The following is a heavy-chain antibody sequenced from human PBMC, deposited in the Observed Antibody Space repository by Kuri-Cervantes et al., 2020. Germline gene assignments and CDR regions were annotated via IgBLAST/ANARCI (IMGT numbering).Heavy chain of an antibody. CDR1: GFTFSSSD. CDR3: ARNPYCSSTSCYSYYYYGKDV. J-gene: IGHJ6*02. V-gene: IGHV3-13*04. CDR2: IGTAGDT. D-gene: IGHD2-2*01. Sequence: GGSLRFSCAASGFTFSSSDMHWVRQATGKGLEWVSAIGTAGDTYYPGSVKGRFTISRDNSKNTLYLQMNSLRAEDTAVYYCARNPYCSSTSCYSYYYYGKDVWGQGITV.